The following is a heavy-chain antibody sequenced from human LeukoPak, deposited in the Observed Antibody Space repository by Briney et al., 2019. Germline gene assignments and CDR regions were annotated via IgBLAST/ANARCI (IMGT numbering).Heavy chain of an antibody. J-gene: IGHJ5*02. V-gene: IGHV3-23*01. CDR3: AKEVVGAPGRWFDP. Sequence: PGGSLRLSCAASGFTFSSYAMSWVRQAPGKGLEWVSSISGSGGSTYYVDSVKGRFTISRDNSKNTLYLQMNSLRAEDTALYSCAKEVVGAPGRWFDPWGQGTLVTVSS. CDR1: GFTFSSYA. CDR2: ISGSGGST. D-gene: IGHD1-26*01.